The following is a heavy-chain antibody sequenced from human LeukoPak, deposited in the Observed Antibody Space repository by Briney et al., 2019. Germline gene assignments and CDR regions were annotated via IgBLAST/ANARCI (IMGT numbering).Heavy chain of an antibody. CDR1: GGSISSSSYY. D-gene: IGHD4-11*01. V-gene: IGHV4-39*01. CDR2: IYYSGST. J-gene: IGHJ4*02. Sequence: SETLSLTCTVSGGSISSSSYYWGWIRQPPGKGLEWIGSIYYSGSTYYNPSLKSRVTISVDTSKNQFSLKLSSVTAADTAVYYCASGDYTSPFDYWGQGTLVTVSS. CDR3: ASGDYTSPFDY.